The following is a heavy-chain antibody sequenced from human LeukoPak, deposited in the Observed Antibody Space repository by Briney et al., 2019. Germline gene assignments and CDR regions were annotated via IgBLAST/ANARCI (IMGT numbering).Heavy chain of an antibody. CDR3: ARGKSRGSHIDH. J-gene: IGHJ4*02. CDR1: AYSISSGYY. Sequence: SETLSLTCTVSAYSISSGYYWGWIRQPPGKGLEWIGSIYHSGSTYYNPSLKSRVTVSLDTSKNQFSLKLRSVTAADTAVYYCARGKSRGSHIDHWGQGTLVTVSS. CDR2: IYHSGST. V-gene: IGHV4-38-2*02. D-gene: IGHD1-26*01.